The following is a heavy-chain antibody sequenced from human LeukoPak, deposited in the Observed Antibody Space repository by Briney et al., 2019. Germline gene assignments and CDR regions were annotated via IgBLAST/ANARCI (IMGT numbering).Heavy chain of an antibody. Sequence: PSETLSLTCTVSGGSVSSSSYYWGWIRQPPGKGLEWIGSIYYSGSTYYNPSLKSRVTISVDTSKNQFSLNLSSVTAADTAVYYCARHSGHIYSGYDNYSDYWGQGTLVTVSS. D-gene: IGHD5-12*01. CDR2: IYYSGST. V-gene: IGHV4-39*01. J-gene: IGHJ4*02. CDR1: GGSVSSSSYY. CDR3: ARHSGHIYSGYDNYSDY.